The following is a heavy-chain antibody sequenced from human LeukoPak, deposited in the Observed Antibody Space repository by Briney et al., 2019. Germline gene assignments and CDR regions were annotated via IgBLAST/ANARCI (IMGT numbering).Heavy chain of an antibody. J-gene: IGHJ4*02. CDR2: INHSGST. CDR1: GGSFSGYY. V-gene: IGHV4-34*01. D-gene: IGHD5-18*01. CDR3: AREWVDTAMVYYFDY. Sequence: PSETLSLTCAVYGGSFSGYYWSWIRQPPGKGLEWIGEINHSGSTNYNPSLKSRVTMSVDTSKNQFSLKLSSVTAADTAVYYCAREWVDTAMVYYFDYWGQGTLVTVSS.